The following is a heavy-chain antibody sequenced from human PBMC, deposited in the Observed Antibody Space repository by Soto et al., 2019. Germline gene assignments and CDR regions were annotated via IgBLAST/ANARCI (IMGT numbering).Heavy chain of an antibody. CDR2: IIPIFGTA. V-gene: IGHV1-69*06. CDR1: GGTFSSYA. CDR3: AGEGSGSYYGWEDY. Sequence: QVQLVQSGAEVKKPGSSVNVSCKASGGTFSSYAISWVRQAPGQGLEWMGGIIPIFGTANYAQKFQGRVTITADNSTGTAYMELSSLRSEDTAVYYCAGEGSGSYYGWEDYWGQGTLVSVSS. J-gene: IGHJ4*02. D-gene: IGHD1-26*01.